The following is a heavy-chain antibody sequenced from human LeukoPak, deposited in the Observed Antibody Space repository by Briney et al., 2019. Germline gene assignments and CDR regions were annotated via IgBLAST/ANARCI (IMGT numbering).Heavy chain of an antibody. D-gene: IGHD2-2*01. J-gene: IGHJ5*02. CDR2: IYSSGST. V-gene: IGHV3-66*03. CDR1: GFTVSSNY. CDR3: AKDGVPAARAHNWFDP. Sequence: PGGSLRLSCAVSGFTVSSNYMSWVRQAPGRGLEWVSVIYSSGSTYYADSVKGRFTISRDNSKNTLYLQMNSLRAEDTAVYYCAKDGVPAARAHNWFDPWGQGTLVTVSS.